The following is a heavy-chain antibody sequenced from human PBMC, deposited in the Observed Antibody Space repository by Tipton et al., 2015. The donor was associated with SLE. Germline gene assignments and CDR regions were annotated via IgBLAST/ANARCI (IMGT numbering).Heavy chain of an antibody. Sequence: TLSLTCTVSGYSISTGYYWGWIRQPPGKGLEWIGNMYQTGTTDYNPPLKSRVTISIDTSKNQFSLKLTSVTAADTAVYYCATFRDMVQGVIGAVNIWGQGTMVTVSS. J-gene: IGHJ3*02. V-gene: IGHV4-38-2*02. D-gene: IGHD3-10*01. CDR1: GYSISTGYY. CDR3: ATFRDMVQGVIGAVNI. CDR2: MYQTGTT.